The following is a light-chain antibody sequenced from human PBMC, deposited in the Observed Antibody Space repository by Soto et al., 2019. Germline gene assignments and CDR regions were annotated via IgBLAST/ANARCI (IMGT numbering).Light chain of an antibody. V-gene: IGKV4-1*01. CDR1: QSVLYSSNNKNY. Sequence: DIVMTQSPDSLAVSLGERATINCKSSQSVLYSSNNKNYLAWYQQKPGQPPKLLIYWASTRESGVPDRFSGSGSGTGFTLTISSLQAEDVAVYYGQQYYSTPYTFGQGTKLEIK. CDR2: WAS. CDR3: QQYYSTPYT. J-gene: IGKJ2*01.